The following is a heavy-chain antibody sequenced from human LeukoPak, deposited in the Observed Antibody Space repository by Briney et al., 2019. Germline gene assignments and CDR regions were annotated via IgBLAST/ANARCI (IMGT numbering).Heavy chain of an antibody. CDR2: IRQDGSEK. J-gene: IGHJ4*02. Sequence: SGGSLRLSCAASGFTFSSYWMSWVRQAPGKGLEWVANIRQDGSEKYYVDSVKGRFTISRDNAKNSLYLQMNSLRAEDTAVYYCASRYYGDYVDYWGRGTLVTVSS. D-gene: IGHD4-17*01. CDR3: ASRYYGDYVDY. CDR1: GFTFSSYW. V-gene: IGHV3-7*01.